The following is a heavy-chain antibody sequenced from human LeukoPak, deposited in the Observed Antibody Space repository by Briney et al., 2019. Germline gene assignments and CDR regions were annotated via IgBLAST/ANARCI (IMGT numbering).Heavy chain of an antibody. CDR1: GGSVSGYY. J-gene: IGHJ4*02. Sequence: PSETLSLTCAVYGGSVSGYYWSWIRQPPGKGREGIGEVNHSGSTNYNPSLKSRVTISVDMSKDQFSLKLGSVTAADTAVYYCARGPPADYYDRSGFYPCFDYWGQGALVTVSS. CDR2: VNHSGST. D-gene: IGHD3-22*01. CDR3: ARGPPADYYDRSGFYPCFDY. V-gene: IGHV4-34*01.